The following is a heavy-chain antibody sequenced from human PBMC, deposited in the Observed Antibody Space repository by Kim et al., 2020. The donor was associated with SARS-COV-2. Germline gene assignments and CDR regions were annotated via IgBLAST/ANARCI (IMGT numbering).Heavy chain of an antibody. J-gene: IGHJ4*02. Sequence: GGSLRLSCAASGFTFSSYSMNWVRQAPGKGLEWVSYISSSSSTIYYADSVKGRFTISRDNAKNSLYLQMNSLRDEDTAVYYCARDTRYYDSSGYYIGGFDYWGQGTLVTVSS. D-gene: IGHD3-22*01. V-gene: IGHV3-48*02. CDR3: ARDTRYYDSSGYYIGGFDY. CDR2: ISSSSSTI. CDR1: GFTFSSYS.